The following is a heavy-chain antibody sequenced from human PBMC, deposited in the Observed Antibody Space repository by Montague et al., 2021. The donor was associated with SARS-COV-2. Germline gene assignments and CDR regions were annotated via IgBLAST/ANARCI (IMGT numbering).Heavy chain of an antibody. V-gene: IGHV2-5*02. J-gene: IGHJ4*02. D-gene: IGHD3-22*01. CDR1: GFSLSTSGVG. Sequence: VKPTQPLTLTCTFSGFSLSTSGVGVGWIRQPPGKALEWLALIYWDDDKRYSPSLKSRLTITKDTSKNQVVLTMTNMDPVDTATYYCAHRAWYYYDSSGYYDYWGQGTLVTVSS. CDR3: AHRAWYYYDSSGYYDY. CDR2: IYWDDDK.